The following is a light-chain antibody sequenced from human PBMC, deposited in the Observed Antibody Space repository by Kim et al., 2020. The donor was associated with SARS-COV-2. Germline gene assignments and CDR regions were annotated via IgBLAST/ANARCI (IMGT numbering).Light chain of an antibody. J-gene: IGLJ3*02. Sequence: GQSITLSCTGTSSAVGGYNYVSWYQQHPGKAPKLRIYDVSKRPSGVSNRFSGSKSANTASLAISGLQAEDEADYYCSSYTSSSTLVFGGGTQLTVL. CDR3: SSYTSSSTLV. V-gene: IGLV2-14*04. CDR2: DVS. CDR1: SSAVGGYNY.